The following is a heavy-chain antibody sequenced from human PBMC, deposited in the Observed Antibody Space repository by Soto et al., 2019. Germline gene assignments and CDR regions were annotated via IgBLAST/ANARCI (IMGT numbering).Heavy chain of an antibody. D-gene: IGHD4-17*01. J-gene: IGHJ3*02. CDR3: ARDHTVTTGAFDI. Sequence: QVHLQESGPGLVKPSQTLSLTCTVSGGSITNGEYYWSWFRQPPGKGMEWLAYLYYNKETYYNPPLKSHLTISLDTSKDQFSLQVNSVTAADTAMYFCARDHTVTTGAFDIWGQGTMVTVSS. CDR1: GGSITNGEYY. CDR2: LYYNKET. V-gene: IGHV4-30-4*01.